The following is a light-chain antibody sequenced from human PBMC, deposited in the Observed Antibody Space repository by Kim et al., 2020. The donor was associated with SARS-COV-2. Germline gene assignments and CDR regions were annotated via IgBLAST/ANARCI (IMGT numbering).Light chain of an antibody. CDR3: GTWDSTLSAGI. J-gene: IGLJ2*01. V-gene: IGLV1-51*01. CDR2: DNN. Sequence: NYVSWYQQLPGTAPKLLSYDNNKRPSGIPDRFSGPKSGTSATLTITGLQAGDEADYYCGTWDSTLSAGIFGGGTQLTVL. CDR1: NY.